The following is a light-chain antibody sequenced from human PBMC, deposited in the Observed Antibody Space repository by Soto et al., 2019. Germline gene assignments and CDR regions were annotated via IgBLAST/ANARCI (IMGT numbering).Light chain of an antibody. CDR1: QSISSY. V-gene: IGKV1-39*01. CDR2: AAS. CDR3: QQSYSTPWT. Sequence: DIQMTQSPSSLSASVGDRVTITCRASQSISSYLNWYKQKPGKVPKLLIYAASSLQSGVPSRLSGSGSGTDFTLTISSLQPEDFATYYCQQSYSTPWTFGQGTKVDI. J-gene: IGKJ1*01.